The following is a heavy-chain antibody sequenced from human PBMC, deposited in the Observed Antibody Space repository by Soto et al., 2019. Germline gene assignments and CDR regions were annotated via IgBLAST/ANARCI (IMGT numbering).Heavy chain of an antibody. CDR1: GFTVSSNY. CDR3: AKDDYSNYELDY. CDR2: ISGSGGST. D-gene: IGHD4-4*01. J-gene: IGHJ4*02. Sequence: PGGSLRLSCAASGFTVSSNYMSWVRQAPGKGLEWVSAISGSGGSTYYADSVKGRFTISRDNSKNTLYLQMNSLRAEDTAVYYCAKDDYSNYELDYWGQGTLVTVSS. V-gene: IGHV3-23*01.